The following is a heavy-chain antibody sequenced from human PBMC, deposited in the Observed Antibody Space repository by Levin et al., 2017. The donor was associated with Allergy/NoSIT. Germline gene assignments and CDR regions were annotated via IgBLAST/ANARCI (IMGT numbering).Heavy chain of an antibody. Sequence: PGGSLRLSCTVSGGSISSYYWNWIRQPAGKGLEWIGRIYISGSTNYNPSLKSRVTMSVDTSQNQFSLRLSSVTAADTAVYYCAREFCTGGGCSSEFYFDYWGQGTLVTVSS. CDR1: GGSISSYY. D-gene: IGHD2-15*01. CDR3: AREFCTGGGCSSEFYFDY. CDR2: IYISGST. J-gene: IGHJ4*02. V-gene: IGHV4-4*07.